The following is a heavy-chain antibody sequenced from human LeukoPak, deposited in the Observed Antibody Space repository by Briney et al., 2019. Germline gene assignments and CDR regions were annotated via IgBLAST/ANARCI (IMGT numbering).Heavy chain of an antibody. D-gene: IGHD6-6*01. CDR1: GFTFSSYA. V-gene: IGHV3-21*01. CDR3: ASGNRYSSSFDY. CDR2: ISGSGGNT. J-gene: IGHJ4*02. Sequence: GGSLRLSCAASGFTFSSYAMTWVRQAPGKGLEWVSSISGSGGNTYYADSVKGRFTISRDNAKNSLYLQMNSLRAEDTAVYYCASGNRYSSSFDYWGQGTLVTVSS.